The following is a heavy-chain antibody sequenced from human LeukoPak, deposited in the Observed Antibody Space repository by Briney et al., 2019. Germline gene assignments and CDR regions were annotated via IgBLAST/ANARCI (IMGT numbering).Heavy chain of an antibody. CDR1: GGSISSYY. Sequence: PSETLSLTCTVSGGSISSYYWSWIRQPPGKGLEWIGYINYSGSTNYNPSLKSRVTISVDTSKNQFSLKLSSVTAADTAVYYCARGRTAMAQLLPFDYWGQGTLVTVSS. V-gene: IGHV4-59*01. D-gene: IGHD5-18*01. CDR2: INYSGST. J-gene: IGHJ4*02. CDR3: ARGRTAMAQLLPFDY.